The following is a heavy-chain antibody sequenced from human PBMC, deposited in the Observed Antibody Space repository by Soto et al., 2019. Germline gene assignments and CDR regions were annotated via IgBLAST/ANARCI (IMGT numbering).Heavy chain of an antibody. J-gene: IGHJ2*01. CDR3: ARGDGGNSHWYFNL. V-gene: IGHV4-34*01. Sequence: QVQLQQWGAGLLKPSETLSLTCAVYGGSFSGYYWSWIRQPPGKGLEWIGEINHSGSTNYNPSLKSRVTISVDTSKNQFSLILSSVTAADTAVYYCARGDGGNSHWYFNLWGRGTLVTVSS. CDR2: INHSGST. CDR1: GGSFSGYY. D-gene: IGHD2-21*02.